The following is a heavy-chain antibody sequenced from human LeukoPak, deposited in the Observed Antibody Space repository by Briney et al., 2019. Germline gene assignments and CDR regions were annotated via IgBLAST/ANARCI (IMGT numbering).Heavy chain of an antibody. J-gene: IGHJ4*02. CDR1: GFTFSSYE. D-gene: IGHD3-10*01. CDR2: ISSSGSII. Sequence: QTGGSLRLSCAASGFTFSSYEMNWVRQAPGKGLEWVSYISSSGSIIYYADSVKGRFTISRDNAKNSLYLQMNSLRAEDTAVYYCAGYYGFGYWGQGTLVTVSS. V-gene: IGHV3-48*03. CDR3: AGYYGFGY.